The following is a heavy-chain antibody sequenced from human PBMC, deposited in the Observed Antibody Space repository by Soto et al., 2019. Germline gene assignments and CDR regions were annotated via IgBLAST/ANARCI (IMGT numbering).Heavy chain of an antibody. V-gene: IGHV3-23*01. Sequence: GGSLRLSCAASGFTFSSYAMSWVRQAPGKGLEWVSAISGSGGSTYYADSVKGRFTISRDNSKNTLYLQMNSLRAEDTAVYYCAKASSGDIVVVVAATPLRVAPTPFDYWGQGTLVTVSS. CDR1: GFTFSSYA. CDR2: ISGSGGST. D-gene: IGHD2-15*01. CDR3: AKASSGDIVVVVAATPLRVAPTPFDY. J-gene: IGHJ4*02.